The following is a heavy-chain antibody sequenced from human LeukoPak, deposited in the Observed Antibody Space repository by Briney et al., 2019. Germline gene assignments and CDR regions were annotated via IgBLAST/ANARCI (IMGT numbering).Heavy chain of an antibody. CDR1: EFTFSSYS. D-gene: IGHD5-18*01. CDR3: AKDRWTFMDTAMVYSY. CDR2: ISGSGGST. Sequence: GGSLRLSCAASEFTFSSYSMNWVRQAPGKGLEWVSAISGSGGSTYYADSVKGRFTISRDNSKNTLYLQMNSLRAEDTAVYYCAKDRWTFMDTAMVYSYWGQGTLVTVSS. J-gene: IGHJ4*02. V-gene: IGHV3-23*01.